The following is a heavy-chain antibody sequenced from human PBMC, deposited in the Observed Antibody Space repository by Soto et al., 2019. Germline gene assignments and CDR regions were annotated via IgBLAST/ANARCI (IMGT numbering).Heavy chain of an antibody. V-gene: IGHV4-34*01. CDR3: ARGRGDIVVVPAAMVYYYYYGMDV. Sequence: PSETLSLTCAVYGGSLSGYYWTWIREPPGKGLQWIGEINHSGNTNYIPSLKSRVTISVDTSKNQFSLKLSSVTAADTAVYYCARGRGDIVVVPAAMVYYYYYGMDVWGQGTTVTVSS. CDR2: INHSGNT. J-gene: IGHJ6*02. D-gene: IGHD2-2*01. CDR1: GGSLSGYY.